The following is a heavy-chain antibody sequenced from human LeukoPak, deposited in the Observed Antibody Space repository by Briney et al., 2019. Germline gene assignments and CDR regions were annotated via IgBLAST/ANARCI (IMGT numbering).Heavy chain of an antibody. CDR2: INPNSGGT. D-gene: IGHD6-13*01. V-gene: IGHV1-2*02. J-gene: IGHJ4*02. Sequence: ASVKVSCKASGYTFTSYGISWVRQAPGQGLEWMGWINPNSGGTNYAQKFQGRVTMTRDTSISTAYMELSRLRSDDTAVYYCARGTDSSSWLYWGQGTLVTVSS. CDR1: GYTFTSYG. CDR3: ARGTDSSSWLY.